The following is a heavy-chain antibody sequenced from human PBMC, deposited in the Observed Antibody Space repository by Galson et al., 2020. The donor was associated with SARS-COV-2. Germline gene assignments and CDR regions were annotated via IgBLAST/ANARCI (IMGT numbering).Heavy chain of an antibody. CDR3: ARTLSTMTADALDV. D-gene: IGHD3-22*01. V-gene: IGHV1-18*01. CDR2: VSAYNGVT. CDR1: GYTFTNYY. J-gene: IGHJ3*01. Sequence: ASVKVSCKTSGYTFTNYYIIWVRQAPGQGLEWMGWVSAYNGVTNYAQKLQGRVTMTTDTSTTTSYLELNNLRSDDTALYYCARTLSTMTADALDVWGQGTMVTVSS.